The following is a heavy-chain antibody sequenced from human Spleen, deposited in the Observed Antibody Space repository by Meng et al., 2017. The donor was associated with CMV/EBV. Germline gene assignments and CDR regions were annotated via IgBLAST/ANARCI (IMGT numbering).Heavy chain of an antibody. CDR3: ARESQLLSNSKYYYGMDV. Sequence: GGSLRLSCAASGFTFDEYAMHWIRQAPGKGLEWVSLISWDGGSTYYADSVKARFTISRENAKNTLYLQMNSLRAEDTAVYYCARESQLLSNSKYYYGMDVWGQGTTVTVSS. D-gene: IGHD2-2*01. CDR1: GFTFDEYA. V-gene: IGHV3-43D*03. CDR2: ISWDGGST. J-gene: IGHJ6*02.